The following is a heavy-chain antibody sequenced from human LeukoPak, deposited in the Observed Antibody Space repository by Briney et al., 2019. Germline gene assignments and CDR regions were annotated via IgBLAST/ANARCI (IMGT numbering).Heavy chain of an antibody. J-gene: IGHJ4*02. CDR2: ITGNGGST. Sequence: QPGGSLRLSCAASGFTFSTYVMSWFRQAPGKGLEWASSITGNGGSTYYADSVRGRFTISRDNSKNTLYLQMNSLRAEDTAVYHCARDSGSYLQPTDYWGQGTLVTVSS. V-gene: IGHV3-23*01. CDR3: ARDSGSYLQPTDY. CDR1: GFTFSTYV. D-gene: IGHD1-26*01.